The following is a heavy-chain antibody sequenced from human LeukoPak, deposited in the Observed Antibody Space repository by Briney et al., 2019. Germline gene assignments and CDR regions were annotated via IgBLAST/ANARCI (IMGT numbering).Heavy chain of an antibody. D-gene: IGHD1-26*01. CDR3: ARSYTGSPRNWFDS. CDR1: GVSISSSNSY. J-gene: IGHJ5*01. V-gene: IGHV4-39*07. CDR2: INHSGST. Sequence: SETLSLTCTVSGVSISSSNSYWSWIRQPPGKGLEWIGEINHSGSTNYNPSLKSRVTISVDTSKNQFSLKLSSVTAEDTAVYYCARSYTGSPRNWFDSWGQGTLVTVSS.